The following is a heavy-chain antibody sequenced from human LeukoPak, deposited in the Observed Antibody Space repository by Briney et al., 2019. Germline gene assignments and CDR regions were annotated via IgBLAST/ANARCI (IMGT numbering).Heavy chain of an antibody. CDR2: IIPMFGTT. V-gene: IGHV1-69*13. Sequence: SVKVSCKASGGTFGYYAVSWVRQAPGQGLEWMGGIIPMFGTTNYAQNFQGRVTITADESTSTAYMELSSLRSDDTAVYYCARSLKEIYHYYMDVWGKGTTVTISS. CDR3: ARSLKEIYHYYMDV. D-gene: IGHD5/OR15-5a*01. CDR1: GGTFGYYA. J-gene: IGHJ6*04.